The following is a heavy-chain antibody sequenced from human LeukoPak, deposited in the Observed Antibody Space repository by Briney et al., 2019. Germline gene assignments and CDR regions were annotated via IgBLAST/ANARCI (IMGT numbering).Heavy chain of an antibody. Sequence: ASVKVSCKASGDTSTSSSMNWVRQAPGQGLEWMGWINTNTGNPTYAQGFTGRFVLSLDTSVSTAYLQISSLKAEDTAMYYCARAEGGYSGYDSPHFDYWGQGTLVTVSS. CDR2: INTNTGNP. D-gene: IGHD5-12*01. CDR3: ARAEGGYSGYDSPHFDY. CDR1: GDTSTSSS. V-gene: IGHV7-4-1*02. J-gene: IGHJ4*02.